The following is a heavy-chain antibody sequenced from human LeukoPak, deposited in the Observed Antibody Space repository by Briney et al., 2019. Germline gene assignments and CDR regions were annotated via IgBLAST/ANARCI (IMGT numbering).Heavy chain of an antibody. CDR2: ICSGGST. CDR3: ARGSGMVVMFDY. J-gene: IGHJ4*02. Sequence: GGSLRLSCAASGFTVSSNYMSWVRQAPGKGLEWVSVICSGGSTYYADSVKGRFTISRDNSKNTLYLQMNSLRAEDTAVYYCARGSGMVVMFDYWGQGTLVTVSS. D-gene: IGHD3-22*01. V-gene: IGHV3-66*01. CDR1: GFTVSSNY.